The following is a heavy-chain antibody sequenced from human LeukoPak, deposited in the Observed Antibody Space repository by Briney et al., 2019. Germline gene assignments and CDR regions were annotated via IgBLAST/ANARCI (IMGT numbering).Heavy chain of an antibody. CDR2: IYSGGST. V-gene: IGHV3-66*02. Sequence: GGSLRLSWAASGFTVSSNYMSWVRQAPVKGLEWVSVIYSGGSTYYADSVKGRFTISRDNSKNTLYLQMNSLRAEDTAVYYCARDFTDPVGATRVYYFDYWGQGTLVTVSS. CDR1: GFTVSSNY. CDR3: ARDFTDPVGATRVYYFDY. D-gene: IGHD1-26*01. J-gene: IGHJ4*02.